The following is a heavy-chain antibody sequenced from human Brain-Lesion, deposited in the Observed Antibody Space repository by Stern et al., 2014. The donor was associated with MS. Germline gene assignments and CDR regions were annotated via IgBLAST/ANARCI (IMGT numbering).Heavy chain of an antibody. CDR1: GYTITEFS. J-gene: IGHJ4*02. Sequence: QVQLVQSGPEVKKPGSSVKVSCKVSGYTITEFSMHLVRQAPRKGLEWMGGFDPEDGETIYAQKFQRRVTMTEDTSPDQDYMQLSSLRSEDTAVYYCASLSPGAGGNYYRHFDYWGQGTLVTVSS. CDR2: FDPEDGET. V-gene: IGHV1-24*01. CDR3: ASLSPGAGGNYYRHFDY. D-gene: IGHD1-26*01.